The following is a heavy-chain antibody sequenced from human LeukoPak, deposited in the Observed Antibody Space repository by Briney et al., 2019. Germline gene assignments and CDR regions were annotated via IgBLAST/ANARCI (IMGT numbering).Heavy chain of an antibody. D-gene: IGHD3-22*01. J-gene: IGHJ4*02. CDR2: IKQDGSEK. CDR1: GFTSSTYA. Sequence: GGSLRLSCVTSGFTSSTYAMSWVRQAPGKGLEWVANIKQDGSEKYYVDSVKGRFTISRDNAKNSLYLQMNSLRAEDTAVYYCARDIGSSGPFDYWGQGTLVTVSS. CDR3: ARDIGSSGPFDY. V-gene: IGHV3-7*01.